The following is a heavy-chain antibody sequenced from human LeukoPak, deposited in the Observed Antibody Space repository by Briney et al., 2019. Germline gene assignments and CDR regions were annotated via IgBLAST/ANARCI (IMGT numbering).Heavy chain of an antibody. D-gene: IGHD2-2*03. CDR3: ARELDIVVVPAASGSSFDI. J-gene: IGHJ3*02. V-gene: IGHV1-69*05. Sequence: SVKVSCKASGGTFSSYAISWVRQAPRQGLEWMGGIIPIFGTANYAQKFQGRVTITTDESTGTAYMELSSLRSEDTAVYYCARELDIVVVPAASGSSFDIWGQGTMVTVSS. CDR1: GGTFSSYA. CDR2: IIPIFGTA.